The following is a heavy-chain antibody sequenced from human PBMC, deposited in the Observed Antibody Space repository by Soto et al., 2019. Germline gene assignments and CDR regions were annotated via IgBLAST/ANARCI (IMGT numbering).Heavy chain of an antibody. V-gene: IGHV4-31*03. J-gene: IGHJ4*02. D-gene: IGHD1-26*01. CDR2: IYYSGST. CDR3: ARGGGKWELPDY. Sequence: SETLSLTCTVSGGSISSGGYYWSWIRQHPGKGLECIGYIYYSGSTYYNPSLKSRVTISVDTSKNQFSLKLSSVTAADTAVYYCARGGGKWELPDYWGQGTLVTVSS. CDR1: GGSISSGGYY.